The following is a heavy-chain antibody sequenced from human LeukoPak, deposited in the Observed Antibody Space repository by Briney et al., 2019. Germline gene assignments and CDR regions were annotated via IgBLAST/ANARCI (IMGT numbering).Heavy chain of an antibody. V-gene: IGHV4-39*01. CDR1: GGSISSSSYY. CDR3: ARHYYDSTQGDY. Sequence: PSETLSLTCTVSGGSISSSSYYWRWIRQPPGKGLEWIGSIYYSGSTYYNPSLKSRVTISVDTSKNHFSLKLSSVTAADTAVYYCARHYYDSTQGDYWGQGTLVTVSS. J-gene: IGHJ4*02. D-gene: IGHD3-22*01. CDR2: IYYSGST.